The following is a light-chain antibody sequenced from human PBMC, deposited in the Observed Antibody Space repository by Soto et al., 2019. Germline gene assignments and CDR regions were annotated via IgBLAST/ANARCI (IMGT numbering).Light chain of an antibody. J-gene: IGKJ1*01. CDR2: GAS. CDR3: HQYGSSPPRT. V-gene: IGKV3-20*01. CDR1: QSISGSY. Sequence: EIVLTQSPGTLSLSPGERVTLSCRASQSISGSYLAWYQQKPGQAPRLLMYGASSRATGTPDRFSGSGSGTDFTLTISRLEPEDFAVYYCHQYGSSPPRTFGQGTKVEIK.